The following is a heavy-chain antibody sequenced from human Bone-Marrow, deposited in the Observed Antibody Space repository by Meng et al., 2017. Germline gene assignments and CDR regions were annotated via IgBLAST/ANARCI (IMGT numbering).Heavy chain of an antibody. CDR3: ARGSTNWFDP. CDR1: GGSFSGYY. Sequence: QVQLQQWGAGLLKPSETLSLTCAVYGGSFSGYYWSWIRQPPGKGLEWIGYIYYSGNTYYNPSLKSLVNISVDTSKNQFSLKVSSVTAADTAVYYCARGSTNWFDPWGQGILVTVSS. J-gene: IGHJ5*02. CDR2: IYYSGNT. V-gene: IGHV4-34*01.